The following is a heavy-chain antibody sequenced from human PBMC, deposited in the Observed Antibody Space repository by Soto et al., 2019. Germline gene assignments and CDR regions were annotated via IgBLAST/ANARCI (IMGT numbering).Heavy chain of an antibody. Sequence: SLRLSCAASGFTFSSYAMSWVRQAPGKGLEWVSAISGSGGSTYYADSVKGRFTIPRDNSKNTLYLQMNSLRAEDTAVYYCAKGTEVAYYDILTGYYREYYFDYWGQGTLVTVSS. D-gene: IGHD3-9*01. CDR3: AKGTEVAYYDILTGYYREYYFDY. CDR2: ISGSGGST. V-gene: IGHV3-23*01. CDR1: GFTFSSYA. J-gene: IGHJ4*02.